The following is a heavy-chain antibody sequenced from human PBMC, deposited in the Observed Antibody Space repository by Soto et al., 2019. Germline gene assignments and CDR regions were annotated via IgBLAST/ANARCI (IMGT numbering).Heavy chain of an antibody. CDR2: IYYSGST. CDR1: GGSISSGGYY. Sequence: SETLSLTCTVSGGSISSGGYYWSWIRQHPGKGLEWIGYIYYSGSTYYNPSLKSRVTISVDTSKNQFSLKLSSVTAADTAVYYCARAGDYDGWFDPWGQGTLVTVSS. J-gene: IGHJ5*02. CDR3: ARAGDYDGWFDP. V-gene: IGHV4-31*03. D-gene: IGHD4-17*01.